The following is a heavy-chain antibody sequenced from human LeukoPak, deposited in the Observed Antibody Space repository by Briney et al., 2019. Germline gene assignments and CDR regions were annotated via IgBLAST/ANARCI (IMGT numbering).Heavy chain of an antibody. CDR3: ATRGGTSGLELDY. Sequence: GAPVKVSYSRSRYTFSAYYMLAVRQAPGQGLEWMGWIKPKSGGTNYAQKFQGRVPTTRDTSISTAYMEVSRMTSDDTAVYYCATRGGTSGLELDYWGQGTLVTVSS. V-gene: IGHV1-2*02. J-gene: IGHJ4*02. D-gene: IGHD5-12*01. CDR1: RYTFSAYY. CDR2: IKPKSGGT.